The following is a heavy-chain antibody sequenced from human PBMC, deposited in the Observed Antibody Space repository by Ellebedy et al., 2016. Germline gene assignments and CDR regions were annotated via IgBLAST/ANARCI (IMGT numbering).Heavy chain of an antibody. CDR1: GYTFTSYA. D-gene: IGHD5-18*01. V-gene: IGHV1-3*01. Sequence: ASVKVSXKASGYTFTSYAMHWVRQPPGQRLEWMGWINAGNGNTKYSQKFQGRVTITRDTSASTAYMELSSLRSEDTAVYYCARLVTAMVTEQDDYWGQGTLVTVSS. CDR2: INAGNGNT. J-gene: IGHJ4*02. CDR3: ARLVTAMVTEQDDY.